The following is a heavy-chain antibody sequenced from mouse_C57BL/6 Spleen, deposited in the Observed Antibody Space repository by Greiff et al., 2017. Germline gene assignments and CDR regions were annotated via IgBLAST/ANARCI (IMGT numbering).Heavy chain of an antibody. CDR2: IDPSDSYT. V-gene: IGHV1-59*01. CDR1: GYTFTSYW. D-gene: IGHD3-3*01. J-gene: IGHJ2*01. Sequence: QVQLQQPGAELVRPGTSVKLSCKASGYTFTSYWMHWVKQRPGQGLEWIGVIDPSDSYTNYNQKFKGKATLTVDPSSSTAYMQLSSLTSEDAAVYYCARRDEDYFDDWGQGTTLTVSS. CDR3: ARRDEDYFDD.